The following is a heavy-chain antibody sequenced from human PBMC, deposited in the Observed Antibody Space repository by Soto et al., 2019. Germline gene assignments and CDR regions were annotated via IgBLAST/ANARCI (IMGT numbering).Heavy chain of an antibody. J-gene: IGHJ6*02. CDR3: AREVCSSTSCYTISYYGMDV. D-gene: IGHD2-2*02. CDR1: GFDFSGYA. V-gene: IGHV3-21*01. CDR2: ISSSSSYI. Sequence: GGSLRLSCAASGFDFSGYAMSWVRQAPVKGLEWVSSISSSSSYIYYADSVKGRFTISRDNAKNSLYRHMNSLRAEDTALYYCAREVCSSTSCYTISYYGMDVGGQGTTVTVS.